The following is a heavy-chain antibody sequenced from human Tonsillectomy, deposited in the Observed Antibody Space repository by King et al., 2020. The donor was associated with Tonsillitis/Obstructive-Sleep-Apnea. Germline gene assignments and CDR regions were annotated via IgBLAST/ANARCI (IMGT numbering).Heavy chain of an antibody. J-gene: IGHJ4*02. CDR2: INSDGSRT. V-gene: IGHV3-74*01. Sequence: VQLVESGGGLVQPGGSLRLSCAASGFTFSSYWMHWVRQAPGKGLVWVSRINSDGSRTTYANSVKGRFTISIDNAKITLYLQMNSLRAEDTAVYYCARDLAAAGTYDYWGQGTLVTVSS. D-gene: IGHD6-13*01. CDR1: GFTFSSYW. CDR3: ARDLAAAGTYDY.